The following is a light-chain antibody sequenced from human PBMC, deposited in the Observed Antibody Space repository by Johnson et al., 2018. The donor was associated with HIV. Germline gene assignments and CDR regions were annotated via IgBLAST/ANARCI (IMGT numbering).Light chain of an antibody. CDR3: GTWDTSLSASYV. CDR2: DNN. CDR1: SSNIGNNY. Sequence: SVLTQPPSVSAAPGQKVTISCSGSSSNIGNNYVSWYQQLPGTAPKLLIYDNNKRPSGIPDRFSGSKSGTSATLVISGLQTGDEADYYCGTWDTSLSASYVFGTGPKVTVL. V-gene: IGLV1-51*01. J-gene: IGLJ1*01.